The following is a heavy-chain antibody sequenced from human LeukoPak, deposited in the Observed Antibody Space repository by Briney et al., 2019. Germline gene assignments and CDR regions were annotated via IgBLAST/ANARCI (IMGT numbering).Heavy chain of an antibody. J-gene: IGHJ4*02. V-gene: IGHV3-21*01. CDR3: TRDSMVRGDRVDY. Sequence: GGSLRLSCAASGFTFSDYSMNWVRQPPGKGLEWVSSISSSSYIYYADSVKGRFTISRDNAKNSLYLQMNSLRAEDTAVYYCTRDSMVRGDRVDYWGQGTLVTVSS. CDR2: ISSSSYI. D-gene: IGHD3-10*01. CDR1: GFTFSDYS.